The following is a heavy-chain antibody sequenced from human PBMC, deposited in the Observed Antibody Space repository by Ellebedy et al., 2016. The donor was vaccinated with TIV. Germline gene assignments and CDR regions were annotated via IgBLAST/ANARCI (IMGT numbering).Heavy chain of an antibody. CDR3: ARGPLPITIFGVVIIGDEYFQH. V-gene: IGHV3-30-3*01. CDR1: GFTFSSNA. Sequence: GGSLRLXXAASGFTFSSNAMHWVRQAPGKGLEWVAVISYDGSNKYYADSVKGRFTISRDNSKNTLYLQMNSLRAEDTAVYYCARGPLPITIFGVVIIGDEYFQHWGQGTLVTVSS. CDR2: ISYDGSNK. J-gene: IGHJ1*01. D-gene: IGHD3-3*01.